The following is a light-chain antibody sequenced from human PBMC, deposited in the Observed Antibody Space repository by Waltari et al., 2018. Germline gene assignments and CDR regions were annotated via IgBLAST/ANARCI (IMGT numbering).Light chain of an antibody. V-gene: IGKV3-20*01. CDR3: QHYVRLPVT. CDR2: GAS. J-gene: IGKJ1*01. CDR1: QSIATY. Sequence: SCRASQSIATYLAWYQQKTGHAPRLLIYGASSMATGVPDRFSDSGSGTDFSLTISSLEPEDFAVYYCQHYVRLPVTFGQGTKVEIK.